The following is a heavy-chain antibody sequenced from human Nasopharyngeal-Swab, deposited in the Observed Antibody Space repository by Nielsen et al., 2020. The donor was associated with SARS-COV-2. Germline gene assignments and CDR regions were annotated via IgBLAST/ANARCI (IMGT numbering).Heavy chain of an antibody. CDR1: GFTFSSYW. D-gene: IGHD6-19*01. CDR2: IKQDGSEK. J-gene: IGHJ6*02. V-gene: IGHV3-7*01. Sequence: LSLTCAASGFTFSSYWMSWVRQAPGKGLEWVANIKQDGSEKYYVDSVKGRFTISRDNAKNSLYLQMNSLRAEDTAVYYCARVRWSGWYKVYYGMDVWGQGTTVTVSS. CDR3: ARVRWSGWYKVYYGMDV.